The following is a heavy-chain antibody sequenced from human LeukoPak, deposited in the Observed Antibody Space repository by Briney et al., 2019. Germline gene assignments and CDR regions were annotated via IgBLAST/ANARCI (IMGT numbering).Heavy chain of an antibody. V-gene: IGHV4-39*01. D-gene: IGHD3-10*01. CDR1: GDSISRSY. CDR3: ASMVRGVIGDWFDP. CDR2: IYYSGST. J-gene: IGHJ5*02. Sequence: PSETLSLTCTVSGDSISRSYWSWIRQPPGKGLEWIGSIYYSGSTYYNPSLKSRVTISVDTSKNQFSLKLSSVTAADTAVYYCASMVRGVIGDWFDPWGQGTLVTVSS.